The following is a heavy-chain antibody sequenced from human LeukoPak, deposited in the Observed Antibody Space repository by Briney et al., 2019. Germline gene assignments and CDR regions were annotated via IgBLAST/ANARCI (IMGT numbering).Heavy chain of an antibody. CDR3: ARGGEWELQYFDY. Sequence: SETLSLTCAVSGYSMSSGYYWGWIRQPPGKGLEWIGSIYRSGSTYYNPSLKSRNTISVDTSKNQFSLKLSSVTAADTVFYYCARGGEWELQYFDYWGQGTLVTVSS. D-gene: IGHD1-26*01. CDR2: IYRSGST. J-gene: IGHJ4*02. CDR1: GYSMSSGYY. V-gene: IGHV4-38-2*01.